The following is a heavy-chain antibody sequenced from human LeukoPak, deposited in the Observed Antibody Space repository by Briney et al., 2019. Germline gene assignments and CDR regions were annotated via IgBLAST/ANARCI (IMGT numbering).Heavy chain of an antibody. V-gene: IGHV4-34*01. CDR2: INHSGST. J-gene: IGHJ6*03. Sequence: NPSETLSLTCAVYGGSFSGYYWSWIRQPPGKGLEWIGEINHSGSTNYNPSLKSRVTISVDTSKNQFSLKLSSVTAADTAVYYCARGQLDWDILTGYYRHYYYYMDVWGKGTTVTVSS. CDR1: GGSFSGYY. D-gene: IGHD3-9*01. CDR3: ARGQLDWDILTGYYRHYYYYMDV.